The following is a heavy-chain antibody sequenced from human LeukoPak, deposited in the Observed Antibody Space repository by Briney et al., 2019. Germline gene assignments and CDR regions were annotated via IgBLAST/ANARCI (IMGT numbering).Heavy chain of an antibody. D-gene: IGHD3-16*01. CDR1: GFTLSSSG. CDR3: VKGITGFDY. V-gene: IGHV3-23*01. J-gene: IGHJ4*02. CDR2: ISSGTGSA. Sequence: GGSLRLSCAASGFTLSSSGMSWVRQAPGKGLEWVSGISSGTGSAYYAGSVKGRFTISRDTSKNTLYLQINSLRGEDTAVYYCVKGITGFDYWGQGTLVTVSS.